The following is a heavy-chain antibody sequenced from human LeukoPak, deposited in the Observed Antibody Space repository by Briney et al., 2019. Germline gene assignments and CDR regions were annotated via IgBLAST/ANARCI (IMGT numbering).Heavy chain of an antibody. CDR3: ARGLRNTDTFDI. V-gene: IGHV4-59*01. CDR1: GGSISTYY. CDR2: FHYSGTT. Sequence: PSETLSLTCTVSGGSISTYYWSWIRQPPGKGPEWIGYFHYSGTTNYNPSLKSRVTISVDTSKNQFSLKLSSVTAADTAVYYCARGLRNTDTFDIWGQGTMVTVSS. J-gene: IGHJ3*02.